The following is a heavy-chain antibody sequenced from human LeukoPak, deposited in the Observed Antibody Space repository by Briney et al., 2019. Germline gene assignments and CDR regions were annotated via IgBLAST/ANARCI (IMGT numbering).Heavy chain of an antibody. D-gene: IGHD6-13*01. J-gene: IGHJ4*02. CDR3: VRHIPGIAAASGYYFDY. V-gene: IGHV5-51*01. CDR2: IYPGDSDT. CDR1: GYSFTKFW. Sequence: RGESLKISCKGSGYSFTKFWIGWVRQMPGKGLEWMGIIYPGDSDTRYSPSFQGQVTLLVDTSISTAYLQWSSLKASDTAMYYCVRHIPGIAAASGYYFDYWGQGTLVTVSS.